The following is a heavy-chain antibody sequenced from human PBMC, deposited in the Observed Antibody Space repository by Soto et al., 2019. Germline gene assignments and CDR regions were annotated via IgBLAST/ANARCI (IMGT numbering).Heavy chain of an antibody. CDR3: TTEFVTIFGVVADYYYYYMDV. V-gene: IGHV3-15*01. Sequence: EVQLVESGGGLVKPGGSLRLSCAASGFTFSNAWMSWVRQAPGKGLEWVGRIKSKTDGGTTDYAATVKGRFTISRDDSKNTLYLQMNSLKTEDTAVYYCTTEFVTIFGVVADYYYYYMDVWGKGTTVTVSS. CDR2: IKSKTDGGTT. D-gene: IGHD3-3*01. J-gene: IGHJ6*03. CDR1: GFTFSNAW.